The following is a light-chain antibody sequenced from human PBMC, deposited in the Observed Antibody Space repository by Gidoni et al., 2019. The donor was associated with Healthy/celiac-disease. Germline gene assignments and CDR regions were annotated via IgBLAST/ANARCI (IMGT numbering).Light chain of an antibody. J-gene: IGLJ2*01. CDR2: DDS. Sequence: SYVLTQPPSVPVAPGPTARITWGGTNIGSKSVHWYQQKPGQAPVLVVYDDSDRPSGIPERFSGSNSGNTATLTISRVEAGDEADYYCQVWDSSSDHVVFGGGTKLTVL. CDR3: QVWDSSSDHVV. CDR1: NIGSKS. V-gene: IGLV3-21*02.